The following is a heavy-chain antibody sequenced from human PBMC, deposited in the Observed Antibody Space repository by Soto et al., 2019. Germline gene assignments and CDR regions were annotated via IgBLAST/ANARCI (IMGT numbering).Heavy chain of an antibody. CDR2: ISYDETNE. CDR3: AKDRTVTGWVQYDMDV. CDR1: GFTFSRYS. J-gene: IGHJ6*02. D-gene: IGHD4-17*01. Sequence: GGSLRLSCAASGFTFSRYSMHWVRQAPGKGLEWVAAISYDETNESYADSVKGRFTISRDISKNTLYLQMNSLRAEDTAVYYCAKDRTVTGWVQYDMDVWGPGTTVTVSS. V-gene: IGHV3-30-3*01.